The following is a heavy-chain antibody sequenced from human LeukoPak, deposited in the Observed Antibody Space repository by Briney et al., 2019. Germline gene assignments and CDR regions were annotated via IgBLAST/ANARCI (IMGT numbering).Heavy chain of an antibody. CDR1: GGSFSGYY. CDR3: ARGALEMATVVRGHNWFDP. D-gene: IGHD5-24*01. V-gene: IGHV4-34*01. J-gene: IGHJ5*02. Sequence: SETLSLTCAVYGGSFSGYYWSWIRQAPGKGLEWIGEINRSGSTNYNPSLKSRVTISVDTFKNQFSLKLSSVTAADTAVYYCARGALEMATVVRGHNWFDPWGQGTLVTVSS. CDR2: INRSGST.